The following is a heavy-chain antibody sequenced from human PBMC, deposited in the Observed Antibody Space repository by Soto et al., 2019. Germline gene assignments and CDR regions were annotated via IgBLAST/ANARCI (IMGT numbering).Heavy chain of an antibody. D-gene: IGHD1-26*01. CDR3: ARDRPYFHYFDC. CDR1: SDCISKSDYH. J-gene: IGHJ5*01. V-gene: IGHV4-30-4*01. Sequence: PLSVTCTVSSDCISKSDYHWNWIRQSPGKGLEWIASIDYSGSTYYNPSLKSRVVISADTSKNLFSLKLRSVTAADTALYLCARDRPYFHYFDCWGQGTTVTASS. CDR2: IDYSGST.